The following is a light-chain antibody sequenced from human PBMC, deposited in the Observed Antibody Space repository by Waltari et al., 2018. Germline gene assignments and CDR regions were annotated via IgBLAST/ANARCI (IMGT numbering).Light chain of an antibody. CDR1: QRPVYRDGNTY. J-gene: IGKJ2*01. Sequence: DAVMTQSPLPLPVTLGQPASFPCRSSQRPVYRDGNTYLSWFQQRPGQSPGRLIYKVSNRDSGVPDRFSGSGSGTEFTLKINRVEAEDVGVFYCMQGTHWPYTFGQGTKLEIK. CDR2: KVS. CDR3: MQGTHWPYT. V-gene: IGKV2-30*01.